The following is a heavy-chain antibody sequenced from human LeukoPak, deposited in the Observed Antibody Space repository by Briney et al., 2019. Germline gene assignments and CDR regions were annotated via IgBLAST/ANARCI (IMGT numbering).Heavy chain of an antibody. D-gene: IGHD3-22*01. Sequence: ASVKVSCKASGYNFIDSAMHWVRQAPGQKFEWMGWINVGNGITKYSQDLQGRVTITRDTSANTAYMELRSLKSEDMAVYYCARDYDSSGPQKNFFDFWGQGTLVTVSP. V-gene: IGHV1-3*03. CDR2: INVGNGIT. CDR3: ARDYDSSGPQKNFFDF. J-gene: IGHJ4*02. CDR1: GYNFIDSA.